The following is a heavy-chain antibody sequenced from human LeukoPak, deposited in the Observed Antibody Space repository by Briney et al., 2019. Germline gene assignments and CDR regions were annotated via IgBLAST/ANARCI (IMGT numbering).Heavy chain of an antibody. CDR1: GGSLSSYY. J-gene: IGHJ4*02. Sequence: SETLSLTCTVSGGSLSSYYWSWIRQPAGKGLEWIGRIYTSGSTNYNPPLQSRVTMSVDTSKNQFSLTLSCVTAADTAVYYCARVVYYDSSGYSDYWGQGTLVTVSS. V-gene: IGHV4-4*07. D-gene: IGHD3-22*01. CDR2: IYTSGST. CDR3: ARVVYYDSSGYSDY.